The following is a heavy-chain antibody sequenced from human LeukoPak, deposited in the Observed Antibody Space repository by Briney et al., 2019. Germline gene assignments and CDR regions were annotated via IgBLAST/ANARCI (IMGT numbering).Heavy chain of an antibody. J-gene: IGHJ6*03. CDR3: ARVPERFETYYYYMDV. CDR2: IYSDNT. Sequence: GGSLRLSCTVSGFTVSSNSMSWVRQAPGKGLEWVSFIYSDNTHYSDSVKGRFTISRDNSKNTLYLQMNSLRAEDTAVYYCARVPERFETYYYYMDVWGKGTTVTVSS. V-gene: IGHV3-53*01. D-gene: IGHD1-1*01. CDR1: GFTVSSNS.